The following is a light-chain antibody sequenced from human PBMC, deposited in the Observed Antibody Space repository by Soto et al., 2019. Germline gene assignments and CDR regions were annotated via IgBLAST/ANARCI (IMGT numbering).Light chain of an antibody. J-gene: IGKJ3*01. V-gene: IGKV3-20*01. Sequence: EIVLTQSPGTLSLSPGERATLSCRASQSVSSTYLGWYQQKPGLAPRLLINGASSRATGIPDRFSGSGSGTDFTLTISRLAPEDFAVYYCQQYGSSPFTFGPGTKVDIK. CDR3: QQYGSSPFT. CDR2: GAS. CDR1: QSVSSTY.